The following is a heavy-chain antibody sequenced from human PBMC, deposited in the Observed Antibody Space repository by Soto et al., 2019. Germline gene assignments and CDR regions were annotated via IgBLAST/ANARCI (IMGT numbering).Heavy chain of an antibody. CDR2: IYYSGST. D-gene: IGHD2-15*01. Sequence: SETLSLTCTVSGGSISSYYWSWIRQPPGKGLEWIGYIYYSGSTNYNPSLKSRVTISVDTSKNQFSLKLSSVTAADTAVYYCARGGDCSGGSCYKNWFDPWGQGTLVTVSS. V-gene: IGHV4-59*01. J-gene: IGHJ5*02. CDR1: GGSISSYY. CDR3: ARGGDCSGGSCYKNWFDP.